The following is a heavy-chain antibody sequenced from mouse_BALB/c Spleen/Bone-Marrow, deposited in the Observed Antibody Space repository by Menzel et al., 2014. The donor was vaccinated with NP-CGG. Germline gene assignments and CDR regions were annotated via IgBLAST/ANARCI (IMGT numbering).Heavy chain of an antibody. CDR1: GFTFSHYW. Sequence: EVMLVESGGGLVQPGESMKLSCVVSGFTFSHYWMNWVRRSPEKGLEWVAEIRLKSNNYATHYAESVKGRFTISRDDSKSSVYLQMNNLRAEDTGIYYCTRTGTGYFDYWGQGTTLTVSS. CDR2: IRLKSNNYAT. CDR3: TRTGTGYFDY. D-gene: IGHD4-1*01. J-gene: IGHJ2*01. V-gene: IGHV6-6*02.